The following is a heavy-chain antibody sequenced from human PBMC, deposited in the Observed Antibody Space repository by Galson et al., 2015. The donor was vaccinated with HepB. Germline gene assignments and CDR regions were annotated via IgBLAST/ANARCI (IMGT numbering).Heavy chain of an antibody. D-gene: IGHD2-15*01. CDR3: AKDGYCSGGSCYSGGYNWFDP. J-gene: IGHJ5*02. CDR2: ISGSGGST. V-gene: IGHV3-23*01. CDR1: GFTFSSYA. Sequence: SLRLSCAASGFTFSSYAMSWVRQAPGKGLEWVSAISGSGGSTYYADSVKGRFTISRDNSKNTLYLQMNSLRAEDTAVYYCAKDGYCSGGSCYSGGYNWFDPWGQGTLVTVSS.